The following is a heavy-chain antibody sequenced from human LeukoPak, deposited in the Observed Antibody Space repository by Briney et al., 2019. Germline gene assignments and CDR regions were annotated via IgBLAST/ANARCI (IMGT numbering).Heavy chain of an antibody. CDR3: ARDVDGYSYGDY. CDR1: GYIFTGYY. V-gene: IGHV1-2*02. Sequence: ASVKVSCKASGYIFTGYYMHWVRQAPGQGLEWMGWINPNSGDTNYAQKFQGRVTMTRDTSVSTAYMELSRLRSDDTAVYYCARDVDGYSYGDYWGQGTLVTVSS. D-gene: IGHD5-18*01. CDR2: INPNSGDT. J-gene: IGHJ4*02.